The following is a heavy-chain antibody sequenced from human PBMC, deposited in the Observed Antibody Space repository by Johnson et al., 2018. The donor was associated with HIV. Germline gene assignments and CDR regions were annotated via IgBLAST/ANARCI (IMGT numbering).Heavy chain of an antibody. Sequence: QVQLVESGGGVVQPGRSLGLSCAASGFIFGTYFMHWVRQAPGKGLEWVAVISYDGSHKYYADSVKGRFTISSEIAKNSLYLQLNSLRAEDTAVYFCTRGEGGYFYDSSGYYHRPDDAFEIWGQGTMVTVSS. CDR3: TRGEGGYFYDSSGYYHRPDDAFEI. CDR1: GFIFGTYF. CDR2: ISYDGSHK. J-gene: IGHJ3*02. V-gene: IGHV3-30*19. D-gene: IGHD3-22*01.